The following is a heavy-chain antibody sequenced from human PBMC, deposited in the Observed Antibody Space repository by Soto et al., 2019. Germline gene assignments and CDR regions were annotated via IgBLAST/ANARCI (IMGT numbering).Heavy chain of an antibody. CDR3: ARGSSIPAAINSFDP. D-gene: IGHD2-2*01. CDR2: IIPMFGTT. CDR1: GGSLSGYA. V-gene: IGHV1-69*01. Sequence: QVQLVQSGPEVKKPGSSVNVSCKASGGSLSGYAISWVRQAPGQRLEWMGGIIPMFGTTNYAPKFQGRVTINEDESTSTAYMELTSLRPEDTAVYYCARGSSIPAAINSFDPWGQGTLVTVSS. J-gene: IGHJ5*02.